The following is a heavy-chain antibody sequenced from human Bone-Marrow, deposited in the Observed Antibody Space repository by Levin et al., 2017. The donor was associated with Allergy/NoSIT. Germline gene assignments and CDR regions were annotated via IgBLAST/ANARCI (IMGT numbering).Heavy chain of an antibody. CDR3: ARLVRSFHWLVGGVYSYFYLDV. J-gene: IGHJ6*03. CDR2: IYHNGTI. D-gene: IGHD3-9*01. CDR1: GGSITSHL. V-gene: IGHV4-59*11. Sequence: SETLSLTCSVSGGSITSHLWAWIRQPPGKRLQWIGYIYHNGTINFDPPLRSRIAMSMDTSRNQFPLEVKSVTAADTALYDCARLVRSFHWLVGGVYSYFYLDVWGKGTTVTVSS.